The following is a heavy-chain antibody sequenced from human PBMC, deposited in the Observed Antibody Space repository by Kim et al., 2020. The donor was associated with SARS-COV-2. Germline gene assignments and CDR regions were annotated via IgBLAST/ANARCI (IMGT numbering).Heavy chain of an antibody. Sequence: GGSLRLSCAASGFTFSSYSMNWVRQAPGKGLEWVSSISSSSSYIYYADSVKGRFTISRDNAKNSLYLQMNSLRAEDTAVYYCARDPADGRIDYWGQGTLVTVSS. V-gene: IGHV3-21*01. CDR2: ISSSSSYI. CDR3: ARDPADGRIDY. J-gene: IGHJ4*02. CDR1: GFTFSSYS. D-gene: IGHD2-15*01.